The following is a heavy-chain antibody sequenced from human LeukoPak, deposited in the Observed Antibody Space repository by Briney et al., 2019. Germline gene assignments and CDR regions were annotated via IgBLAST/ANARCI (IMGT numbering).Heavy chain of an antibody. V-gene: IGHV1-24*01. J-gene: IGHJ4*02. CDR1: GDTLTELS. D-gene: IGHD3-22*01. CDR2: FDPEDGET. Sequence: ASVKVSCKVSGDTLTELSMHWVRQAPGKGLEWMGGFDPEDGETIYAQKFQGRVTMTEDTSTDTAYMELSSLRSEDTAVYYCATGYDTRPYYFDYWGQGTLVTVSS. CDR3: ATGYDTRPYYFDY.